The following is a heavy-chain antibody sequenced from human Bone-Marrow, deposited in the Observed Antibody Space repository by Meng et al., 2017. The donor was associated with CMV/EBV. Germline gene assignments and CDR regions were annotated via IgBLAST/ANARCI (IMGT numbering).Heavy chain of an antibody. J-gene: IGHJ4*02. Sequence: GESLKISCAASGFTFSSYAMHWVRQAPGKGLEYVSAISSNGGSTYYADSVKGRFTISRDNSKNTLYLQMGSLRAEDTAVYYCARLYDFWSGYSPSYYFDYWGQGTRVTGSS. V-gene: IGHV3-64*02. CDR2: ISSNGGST. CDR3: ARLYDFWSGYSPSYYFDY. D-gene: IGHD3-3*01. CDR1: GFTFSSYA.